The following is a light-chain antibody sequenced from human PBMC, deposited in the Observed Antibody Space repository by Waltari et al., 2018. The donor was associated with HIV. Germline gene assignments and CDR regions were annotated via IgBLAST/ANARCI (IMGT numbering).Light chain of an antibody. CDR3: GTWDSSLSAVV. CDR1: TPTIGNNY. CDR2: DNS. J-gene: IGLJ1*01. Sequence: QSVLTQPPSVSAAPGQKVTISRSGRTPTIGNNYVSWYQRLPGTAPKLLIYDNSERPSGIPDRFSGSKSGTSATLGITGLQTGDEADYYCGTWDSSLSAVVFGTGTKVTVL. V-gene: IGLV1-51*01.